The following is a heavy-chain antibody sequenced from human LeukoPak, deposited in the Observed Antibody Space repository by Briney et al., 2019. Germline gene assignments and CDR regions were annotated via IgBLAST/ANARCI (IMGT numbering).Heavy chain of an antibody. CDR3: AKAGIYDYVWGSYLVD. Sequence: PGGSLRLSCAASGFTFSTSGMSWVRQAPGKGLEWVLTITGSGGSTYYADSVKGRFTISRDNSKNTLYLQMNSLRAEDTAVYYCAKAGIYDYVWGSYLVDWGQGILVTVSS. CDR1: GFTFSTSG. D-gene: IGHD3-16*01. J-gene: IGHJ4*02. V-gene: IGHV3-23*01. CDR2: ITGSGGST.